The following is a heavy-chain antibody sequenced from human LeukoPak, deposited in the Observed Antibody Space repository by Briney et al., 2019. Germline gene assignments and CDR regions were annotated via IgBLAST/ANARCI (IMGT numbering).Heavy chain of an antibody. D-gene: IGHD5-18*01. V-gene: IGHV4-34*01. J-gene: IGHJ5*02. Sequence: SETLSLTCAVYGGSFSGYYWSWIRQPPGKGLEWIGEINHSGSTNYNPSLKSRVTMAVDTSKNQFSLKLSSVTAADTAVYYCARVRYGWFDPWGQGTLVTVSS. CDR1: GGSFSGYY. CDR3: ARVRYGWFDP. CDR2: INHSGST.